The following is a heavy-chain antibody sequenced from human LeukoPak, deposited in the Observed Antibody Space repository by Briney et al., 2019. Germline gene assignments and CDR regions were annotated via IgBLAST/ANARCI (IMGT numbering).Heavy chain of an antibody. CDR1: GFTFSDAW. Sequence: GGSLRLSCAASGFTFSDAWVSWVRQAPGKGLEWIGRIKSETNGGTINYAAPVNGRFTLSRDDSKHTLDLQMNSLKTEDTGVYYCSAGTGRSDFDYWGQGTLVIVSS. CDR3: SAGTGRSDFDY. J-gene: IGHJ4*02. V-gene: IGHV3-15*06. CDR2: IKSETNGGTI. D-gene: IGHD1-1*01.